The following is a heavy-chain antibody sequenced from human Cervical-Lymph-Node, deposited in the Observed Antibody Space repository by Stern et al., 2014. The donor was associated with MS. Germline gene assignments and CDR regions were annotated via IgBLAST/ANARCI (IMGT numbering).Heavy chain of an antibody. Sequence: QLVQSGGGLVQPGRSLRLSCAASGFTFDDYAMHWVRQAPGKGLEWVSGINWNSGDIGYADSVQRRFTISRDHAQPSLHLPLHSLRAEDTAVYYCVKDMYGGCARRAPGGMDVWGQGTTVTVSS. V-gene: IGHV3-9*01. J-gene: IGHJ6*02. CDR1: GFTFDDYA. CDR2: INWNSGDI. CDR3: VKDMYGGCARRAPGGMDV. D-gene: IGHD2-21*01.